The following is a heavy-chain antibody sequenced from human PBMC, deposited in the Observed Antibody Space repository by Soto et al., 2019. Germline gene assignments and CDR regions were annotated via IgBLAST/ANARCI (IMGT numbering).Heavy chain of an antibody. CDR1: GFTFRHYY. V-gene: IGHV1-46*01. CDR2: VDPSGGST. CDR3: ARGRYNTVNILPLDY. J-gene: IGHJ4*02. D-gene: IGHD4-17*01. Sequence: QVQLVQSGAEVKKPGASVKVSCKASGFTFRHYYMHWVRQAPGRGLEWMGVVDPSGGSTTYAQTCQGRLTMPRDTSTSTVDMQLTNLRSEDTALYFCARGRYNTVNILPLDYWGQGTMVTVSS.